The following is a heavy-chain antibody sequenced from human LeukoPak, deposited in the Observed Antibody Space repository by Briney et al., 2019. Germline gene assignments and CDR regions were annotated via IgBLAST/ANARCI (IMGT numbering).Heavy chain of an antibody. CDR3: AGHHQAYSRTY. CDR2: ISTDGSST. J-gene: IGHJ4*02. V-gene: IGHV3-74*01. CDR1: GFTFSHYW. Sequence: GGSLRLSCAASGFTFSHYWMHWVRQAPGKGLVWVSRISTDGSSTTYADSVKGRFTISRDNAKNTLFLQMNSLRAEDTAVYYCAGHHQAYSRTYWGQGTLVTVSS. D-gene: IGHD6-13*01.